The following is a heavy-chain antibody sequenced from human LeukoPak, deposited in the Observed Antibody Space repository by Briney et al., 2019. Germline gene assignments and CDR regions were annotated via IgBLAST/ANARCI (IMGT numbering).Heavy chain of an antibody. CDR3: AIDGTSSGATYCPDY. J-gene: IGHJ4*02. D-gene: IGHD2-15*01. CDR2: IHTSGSA. V-gene: IGHV4-4*07. Sequence: SETLSLTCTGSGDSISSYFWSWIRQPAGKRLEWIGRIHTSGSANYNPPLKSRVTISVDKSKNQFSLKLSSVTAADTAVYYCAIDGTSSGATYCPDYWGQGTLVTVSS. CDR1: GDSISSYF.